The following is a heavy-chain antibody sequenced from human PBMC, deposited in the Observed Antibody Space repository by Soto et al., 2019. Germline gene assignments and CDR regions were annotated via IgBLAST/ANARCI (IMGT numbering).Heavy chain of an antibody. D-gene: IGHD3-3*01. CDR1: GFTFDDYA. CDR2: ISWNSGSI. Sequence: EVQLVESGGGLVQPGRSLRLSCEASGFTFDDYAMHWVRQAPGKGLEWVSGISWNSGSIGYADSVKGRFTISRDNAKNSLYLQMNSLRAEDTALYYCAKGSITIFGVVTRGGFDPWGQGTLVTVSS. CDR3: AKGSITIFGVVTRGGFDP. V-gene: IGHV3-9*01. J-gene: IGHJ5*02.